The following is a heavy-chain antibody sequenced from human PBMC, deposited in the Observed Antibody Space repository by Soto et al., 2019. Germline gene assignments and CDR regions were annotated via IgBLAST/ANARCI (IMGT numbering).Heavy chain of an antibody. CDR2: IIPIFGTA. CDR1: GGTFSNYA. V-gene: IGHV1-69*13. Sequence: VKVSCKASGGTFSNYAISWVRQAPGQGLEWMGGIIPIFGTANYAQKFQGRVTITADESTSTAYMELSSLRSEDTAVYYCARAAHGSGSYYNGYYYYYGMDVWGQGTTVTVSS. D-gene: IGHD3-10*01. CDR3: ARAAHGSGSYYNGYYYYYGMDV. J-gene: IGHJ6*02.